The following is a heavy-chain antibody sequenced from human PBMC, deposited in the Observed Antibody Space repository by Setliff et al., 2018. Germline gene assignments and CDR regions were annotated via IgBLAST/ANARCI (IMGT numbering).Heavy chain of an antibody. CDR1: GFTFSTYW. Sequence: PWGSLRLSCAASGFTFSTYWMHWVRQAPGKGLVWVSRINSGGSTTSYADSVKGRVTISRDNTKNTLYLQMNSLSAEDTAVYYCVSWLYYYYYGVDVWGQGTTVTVSS. J-gene: IGHJ6*02. D-gene: IGHD6-13*01. CDR3: VSWLYYYYYGVDV. V-gene: IGHV3-74*01. CDR2: INSGGSTT.